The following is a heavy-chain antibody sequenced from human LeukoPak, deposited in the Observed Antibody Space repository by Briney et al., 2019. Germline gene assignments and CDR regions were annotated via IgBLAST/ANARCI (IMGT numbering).Heavy chain of an antibody. CDR3: ARDERPYYDSSGTLGAFDI. J-gene: IGHJ3*02. Sequence: PSETLSLTCTVSGGSISSYYWSWIRQPPGKGLEWIGYIYYSGSTNYNPSLKSRVTISVDTSKNQFSLKLSSVTAADTAVYYCARDERPYYDSSGTLGAFDIWGQGTMVTVSS. V-gene: IGHV4-59*01. D-gene: IGHD3-22*01. CDR2: IYYSGST. CDR1: GGSISSYY.